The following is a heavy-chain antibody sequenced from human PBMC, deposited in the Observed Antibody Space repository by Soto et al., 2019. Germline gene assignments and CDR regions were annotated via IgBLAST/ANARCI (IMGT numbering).Heavy chain of an antibody. J-gene: IGHJ4*02. D-gene: IGHD2-15*01. CDR1: GGSISSSSYY. CDR2: IYYSGST. Sequence: QLQLQESGPGLVKPSETLSLTCTVSGGSISSSSYYWGWIRQPPGKGLEWIGSIYYSGSTYYNPSPTSRATISADTSKNQFALQLSSVTAADTAVYYCARHTPAISISDHWGQGTLVTVSS. V-gene: IGHV4-39*01. CDR3: ARHTPAISISDH.